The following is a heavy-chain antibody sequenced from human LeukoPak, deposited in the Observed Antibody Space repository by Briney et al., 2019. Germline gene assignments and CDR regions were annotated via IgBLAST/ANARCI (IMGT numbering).Heavy chain of an antibody. Sequence: HSGGSLRLSCAASGFTFSSYGMHWVRQAPGKGLEWVSHISSSSSTTYYADSVKGRFTISRDNAKNSLYLQMNSLRAEDTAVYYCAREGVVVVTAPGGYYMDVWGKGTTVTVSS. CDR3: AREGVVVVTAPGGYYMDV. CDR1: GFTFSSYG. V-gene: IGHV3-48*01. D-gene: IGHD2-15*01. CDR2: ISSSSSTT. J-gene: IGHJ6*03.